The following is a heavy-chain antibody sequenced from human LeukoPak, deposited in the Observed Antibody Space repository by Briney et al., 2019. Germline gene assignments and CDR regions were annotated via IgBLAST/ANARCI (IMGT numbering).Heavy chain of an antibody. CDR3: ARDSGDYGGNEMDV. J-gene: IGHJ6*04. Sequence: ASVKVSCKASGYTFTSYGISWVRQAPGQGLEWMGWISAYNGNTNYAQRLQGRVTMTTDTSTSTAYMELRSLRSDDTAVYYCARDSGDYGGNEMDVWGKGTTVTVSS. D-gene: IGHD4-23*01. V-gene: IGHV1-18*01. CDR2: ISAYNGNT. CDR1: GYTFTSYG.